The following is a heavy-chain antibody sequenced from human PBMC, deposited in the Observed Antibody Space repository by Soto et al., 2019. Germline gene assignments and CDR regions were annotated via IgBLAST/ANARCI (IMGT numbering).Heavy chain of an antibody. CDR1: GFTFSSYA. D-gene: IGHD5-12*01. V-gene: IGHV3-23*01. Sequence: EMQLLESGGGLVQPGGSLRLSCAASGFTFSSYAMSWVRQAPGKGLEWVSAISGSGGSTYYADSVKGRFTISRDNSKNTLYLQMNSLRAEDTAVYYCANEYLVATIGEWGYWGQGTLVTVSS. J-gene: IGHJ4*02. CDR2: ISGSGGST. CDR3: ANEYLVATIGEWGY.